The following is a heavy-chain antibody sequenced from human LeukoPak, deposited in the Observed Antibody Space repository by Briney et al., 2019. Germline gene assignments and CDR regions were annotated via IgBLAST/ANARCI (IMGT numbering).Heavy chain of an antibody. CDR3: ARDGAARH. Sequence: SSETLSLTCAVYGGSFSGYYWSWIRQPPGKGLEWIGEINHSGSTNYNPSLKSRVTISVDTSKNQFSLKLSSVTAADTAVYYCARDGAARHWGQGTLVTVSS. V-gene: IGHV4-34*01. CDR1: GGSFSGYY. CDR2: INHSGST. J-gene: IGHJ4*02. D-gene: IGHD6-6*01.